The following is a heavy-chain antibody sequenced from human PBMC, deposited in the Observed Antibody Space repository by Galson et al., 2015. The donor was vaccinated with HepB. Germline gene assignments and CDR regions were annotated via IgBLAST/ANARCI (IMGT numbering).Heavy chain of an antibody. CDR3: ARTMTVDLVARHLDY. CDR1: GLTFGDYY. CDR2: ISPRNNFI. D-gene: IGHD5-12*01. J-gene: IGHJ4*02. Sequence: SLRLSCAVSGLTFGDYYMSWIRQAPGKGLEWISDISPRNNFINYVDSVKGRFTISRDNAKSSLFLQMNSLRAEDTAVYYCARTMTVDLVARHLDYWGQGTLVTVSS. V-gene: IGHV3-11*06.